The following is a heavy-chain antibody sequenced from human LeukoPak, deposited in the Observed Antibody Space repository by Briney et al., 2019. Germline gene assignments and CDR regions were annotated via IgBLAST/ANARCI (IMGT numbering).Heavy chain of an antibody. CDR1: GLTVSSNY. CDR2: IYSGGST. Sequence: GGSLRLSCAASGLTVSSNYMSWVRQAPGKGLEWVSAIYSGGSTYYADSVKGRFTISRDNSKNTLYLKMNSLRAEDTAVYYCAKGHGWEASYYYYYMDVWGKGTTVTISS. CDR3: AKGHGWEASYYYYYMDV. V-gene: IGHV3-53*05. J-gene: IGHJ6*03. D-gene: IGHD1-26*01.